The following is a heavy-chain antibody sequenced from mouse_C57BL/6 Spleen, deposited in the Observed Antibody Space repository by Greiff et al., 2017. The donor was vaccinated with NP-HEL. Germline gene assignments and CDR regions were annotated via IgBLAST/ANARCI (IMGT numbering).Heavy chain of an antibody. D-gene: IGHD2-4*01. CDR1: GFTFSSYA. CDR2: ISDGGSYT. Sequence: EVHLVESGGGLVKPGGSLKLSCAASGFTFSSYAMSWVRQTPEKRLEWVATISDGGSYTYYPDNVKGRFTISRDNAKNNLYLQMRHLKSEDTAMYDCARDGDYDDGPVDYWGQGTTLTVSS. V-gene: IGHV5-4*01. CDR3: ARDGDYDDGPVDY. J-gene: IGHJ2*01.